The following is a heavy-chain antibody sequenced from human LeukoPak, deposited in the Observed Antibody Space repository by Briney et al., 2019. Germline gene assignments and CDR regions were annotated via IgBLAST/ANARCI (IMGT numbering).Heavy chain of an antibody. CDR2: ISSSSSTI. CDR1: GFTFSSYA. D-gene: IGHD2-15*01. CDR3: ARDFQLGYCSGGSCHDY. V-gene: IGHV3-48*04. Sequence: GGSLRLSCAASGFTFSSYAMSWVRQAPGKGLEWVPAISSSSSTIYYADSVKGRFTISRDNAKNSLYLQMNSLRAEDTAVYYCARDFQLGYCSGGSCHDYWGQGTLVTVSS. J-gene: IGHJ4*02.